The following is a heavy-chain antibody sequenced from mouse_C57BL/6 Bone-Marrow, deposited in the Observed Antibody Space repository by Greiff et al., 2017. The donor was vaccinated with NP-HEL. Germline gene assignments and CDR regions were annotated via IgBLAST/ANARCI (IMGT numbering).Heavy chain of an antibody. CDR3: ARSRNYYGSRLYAMDY. Sequence: VQLQQSDAELVKPGASVKISCKVSGYTFTDHTIHWMKQRPEQGLEWIGYIYPRDGSTKYNEKFKGKATLTADKSSSTAYMQLNSLTSEDSAVYFGARSRNYYGSRLYAMDYWGQGTSVTVSS. J-gene: IGHJ4*01. V-gene: IGHV1-78*01. D-gene: IGHD1-1*01. CDR1: GYTFTDHT. CDR2: IYPRDGST.